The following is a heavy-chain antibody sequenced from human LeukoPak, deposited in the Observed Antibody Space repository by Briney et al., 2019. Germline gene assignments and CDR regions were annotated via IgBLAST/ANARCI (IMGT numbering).Heavy chain of an antibody. CDR1: GGTFSSHA. CDR2: IIPIFGTA. Sequence: SVKVSCKASGGTFSSHAISWVRQAPGQGLEWMGRIIPIFGTANYAQKFQGRVTITTDESTSTAYMELSSLRSEDTAVYYCARTLEDFWSGYTFDPWGQGTLVTVSS. D-gene: IGHD3-3*01. CDR3: ARTLEDFWSGYTFDP. V-gene: IGHV1-69*05. J-gene: IGHJ5*02.